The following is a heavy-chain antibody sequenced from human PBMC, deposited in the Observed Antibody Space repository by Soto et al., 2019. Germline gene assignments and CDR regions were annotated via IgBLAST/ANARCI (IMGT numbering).Heavy chain of an antibody. CDR2: INSRSDNT. V-gene: IGHV3-21*01. CDR1: GFTFSSHV. D-gene: IGHD6-19*01. Sequence: PGGSLRLSCAASGFTFSSHVMSWVRQAPGKGPEWVSSINSRSDNTYYAGSVRGRFTISRDNAKNTLYLQMNSLRAEDTAVYYCARDPRPLSSPVSHSSGWSIDYWGQGTLVTVSS. J-gene: IGHJ4*02. CDR3: ARDPRPLSSPVSHSSGWSIDY.